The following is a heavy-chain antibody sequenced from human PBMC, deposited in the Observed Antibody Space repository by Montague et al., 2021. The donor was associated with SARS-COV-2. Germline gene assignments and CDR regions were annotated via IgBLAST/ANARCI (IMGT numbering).Heavy chain of an antibody. Sequence: SETLSLTCTVSGGSISSSSYYWGWLRQPPGKGLEWIGSIYYSGSTYYNPSLKSPVTISVDTSKNSFSLKLGSVTAADTAVYYCARQENSSGWFKPDAFDIWGQGTMVTVSS. D-gene: IGHD6-19*01. V-gene: IGHV4-39*01. CDR3: ARQENSSGWFKPDAFDI. CDR2: IYYSGST. CDR1: GGSISSSSYY. J-gene: IGHJ3*02.